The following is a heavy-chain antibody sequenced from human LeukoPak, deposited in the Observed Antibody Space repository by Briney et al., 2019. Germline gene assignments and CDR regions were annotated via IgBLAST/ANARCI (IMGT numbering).Heavy chain of an antibody. CDR1: GYTFTSYG. CDR2: ISAYNGNT. D-gene: IGHD3-9*01. CDR3: ATVWAPDILGFDP. J-gene: IGHJ5*02. V-gene: IGHV1-18*01. Sequence: ASVKVSCKASGYTFTSYGISWVRQAPGQGLEWMGWISAYNGNTNYAQKLQGRVTMTTDTSTSTAYMELSSLRSEDTAVYYCATVWAPDILGFDPWGQGTLVTVSS.